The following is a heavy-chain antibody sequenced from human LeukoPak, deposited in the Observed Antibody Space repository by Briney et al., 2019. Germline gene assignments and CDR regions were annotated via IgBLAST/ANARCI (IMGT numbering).Heavy chain of an antibody. V-gene: IGHV4-38-2*02. CDR3: ARLRSSWYMDY. Sequence: SETLSLTCTVSGYSISSGYYWGWIRQPPGKGLEWIGSIYYSGSTYYNPSLKSRVTISVDTSKNQFSLKLSSVTAADTAVYYCARLRSSWYMDYWGQGTLVTVSS. CDR2: IYYSGST. J-gene: IGHJ4*02. D-gene: IGHD6-13*01. CDR1: GYSISSGYY.